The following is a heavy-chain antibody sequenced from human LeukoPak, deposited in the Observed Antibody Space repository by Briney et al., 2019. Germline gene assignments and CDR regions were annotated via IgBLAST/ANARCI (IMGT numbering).Heavy chain of an antibody. J-gene: IGHJ4*02. V-gene: IGHV1-18*04. CDR1: GYTFTGYY. CDR2: ISAYNGNT. Sequence: ASVKVSCKASGYTFTGYYMHWVRQAPGQGLEWMGWISAYNGNTNYAQKLQGRVTMTTDTSTSTAYMELRSLRSDDTAVYYCARDMVGATQPPYAYWGQGTLVTVSS. D-gene: IGHD1-26*01. CDR3: ARDMVGATQPPYAY.